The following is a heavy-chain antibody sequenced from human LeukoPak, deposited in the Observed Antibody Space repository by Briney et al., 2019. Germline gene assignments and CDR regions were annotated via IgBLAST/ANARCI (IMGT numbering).Heavy chain of an antibody. CDR2: IYCSGST. V-gene: IGHV4-31*03. CDR3: ARGGGSSGVDY. Sequence: PSETLSLTCTVSGGSISSGGYYWSWIRQHPGKGLEWIGYIYCSGSTYYNSSLKSRVTISVDTSKNQFSLKLSSVTAADTAVYYCARGGGSSGVDYWGQGTLVTVSS. J-gene: IGHJ4*02. CDR1: GGSISSGGYY. D-gene: IGHD3-22*01.